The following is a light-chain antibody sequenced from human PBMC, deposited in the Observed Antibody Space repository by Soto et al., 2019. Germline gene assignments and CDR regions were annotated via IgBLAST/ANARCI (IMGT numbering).Light chain of an antibody. J-gene: IGLJ1*01. CDR2: DVS. CDR3: SSYTSTNTLDV. V-gene: IGLV2-14*01. CDR1: SNDVGGYNY. Sequence: QSALTQPASVSGSPGQSITISCTGTSNDVGGYNYVSWYQQHPDKAPKLMIYDVSNRPSGVYNRFSGSKSGNTASLTISGLQAEDEADYYCSSYTSTNTLDVFGTGTKVTVL.